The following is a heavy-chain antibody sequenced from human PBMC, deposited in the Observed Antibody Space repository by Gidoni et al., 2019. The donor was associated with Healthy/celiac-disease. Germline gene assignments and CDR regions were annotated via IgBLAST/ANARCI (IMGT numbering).Heavy chain of an antibody. Sequence: QVQLQASGPGLVKPSETMSLTCTVSGGSISSYFWSWIRQPPGKGLEWIGYIYYSGSTNYNPSLKSRVTISVDTSKNQFSLKLSSVTAADTAVYYCASNIAAPYSPTVYGMDVWGQGTTVTVSS. V-gene: IGHV4-59*01. CDR2: IYYSGST. CDR1: GGSISSYF. J-gene: IGHJ6*02. D-gene: IGHD6-6*01. CDR3: ASNIAAPYSPTVYGMDV.